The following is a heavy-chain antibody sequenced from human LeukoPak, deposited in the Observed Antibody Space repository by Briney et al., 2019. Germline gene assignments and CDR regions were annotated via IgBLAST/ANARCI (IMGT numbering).Heavy chain of an antibody. Sequence: GGSLRLSCAASGFTVSSNYMSWVRQAPGKGLEWVSVIYSGGSTYYADSVKGRFTISRDNSKNTLYLQMNSLRAEDTAVYYCARMYYDFWSGYYTPKYFDYWGQGTLATVSS. V-gene: IGHV3-53*01. CDR3: ARMYYDFWSGYYTPKYFDY. CDR2: IYSGGST. CDR1: GFTVSSNY. J-gene: IGHJ4*02. D-gene: IGHD3-3*01.